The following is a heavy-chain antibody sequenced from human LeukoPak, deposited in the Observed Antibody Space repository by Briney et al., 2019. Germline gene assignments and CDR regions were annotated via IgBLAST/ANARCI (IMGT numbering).Heavy chain of an antibody. V-gene: IGHV3-23*01. Sequence: GGSLRLSCAASGFTFSTYAMTWVRQAPGKGLEWVSGISGSGGSTYYADSVKGRFTISRDNSKKTLYLQMNSLRVEDTGIYYCAKSGFPVRIWGQGTLVTVSS. CDR3: AKSGFPVRI. J-gene: IGHJ4*02. CDR1: GFTFSTYA. CDR2: ISGSGGST. D-gene: IGHD3-22*01.